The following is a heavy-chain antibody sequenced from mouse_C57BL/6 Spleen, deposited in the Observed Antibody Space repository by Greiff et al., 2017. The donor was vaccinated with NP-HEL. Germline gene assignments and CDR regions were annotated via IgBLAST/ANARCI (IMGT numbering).Heavy chain of an antibody. Sequence: VQLQQPGTELVKPGASVKLSCKASGYTFTSYWMHWVKQRPGQGLEWIGNINPSNGGTNYNEKFKSKATLTVDKSSSTAYMQLSSLTSEDSAVYYCARGGYYGSSYVDYAMDYWGQGTSVTVSS. J-gene: IGHJ4*01. CDR1: GYTFTSYW. D-gene: IGHD1-1*01. V-gene: IGHV1-53*01. CDR2: INPSNGGT. CDR3: ARGGYYGSSYVDYAMDY.